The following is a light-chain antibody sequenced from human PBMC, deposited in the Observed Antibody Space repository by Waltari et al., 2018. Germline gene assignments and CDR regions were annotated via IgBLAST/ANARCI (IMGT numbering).Light chain of an antibody. CDR1: SLRRYH. J-gene: IGLJ2*01. CDR3: DSRDSSGNHEV. CDR2: GQN. Sequence: SSELTQDPVVSVALGQTVRITCQGDSLRRYHASWYQQKPGQAPVLVIYGQNNRTSGIADRFSGSTSGNTASLTITGAQAEDEADYYCDSRDSSGNHEVFGGGTKLTVL. V-gene: IGLV3-19*01.